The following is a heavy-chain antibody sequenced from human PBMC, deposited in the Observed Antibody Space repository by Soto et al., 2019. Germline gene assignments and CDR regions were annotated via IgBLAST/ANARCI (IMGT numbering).Heavy chain of an antibody. V-gene: IGHV3-74*01. J-gene: IGHJ6*02. CDR1: GFTFSTYW. CDR2: IKGDGSSA. CDR3: ARGIRNYYGVDV. Sequence: EVQLVESGGGLVQPGGSLRLSCAASGFTFSTYWMHWVRQAPGTGLKWVSRIKGDGSSASYADSAEGRFTISRDNAKNTVYLQMNSLGAEDTAVYWCARGIRNYYGVDVWGQGTTVTVSS.